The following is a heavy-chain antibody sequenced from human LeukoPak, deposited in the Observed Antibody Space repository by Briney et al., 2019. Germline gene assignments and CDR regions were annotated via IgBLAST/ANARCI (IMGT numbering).Heavy chain of an antibody. CDR1: SGSISSYY. V-gene: IGHV4-4*07. J-gene: IGHJ6*03. CDR3: ARTGGDRYCSSTSCFGYYYMDV. D-gene: IGHD2-2*01. CDR2: IYTSGST. Sequence: PSETLSLTGTVSSGSISSYYWSWLRQPAGKGLEWVGRIYTSGSTNGNPFLERRVTISEETSKNQFSLKLSSVTAADTAVYYCARTGGDRYCSSTSCFGYYYMDVWGKGTTVTVSS.